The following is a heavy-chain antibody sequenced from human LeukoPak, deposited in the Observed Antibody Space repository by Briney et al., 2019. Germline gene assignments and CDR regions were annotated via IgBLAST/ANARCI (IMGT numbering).Heavy chain of an antibody. CDR1: GYTFTGYY. CDR3: ARVGRNYAGAFDI. Sequence: ASVKVSCKASGYTFTGYYMHWVRQAPGQGLEWMGWINPNSGGTNYAQKVQGRVTMTRDTSISTAYMELSRLRSDDTAVYYCARVGRNYAGAFDIWGQGTMVTVSS. D-gene: IGHD1-7*01. J-gene: IGHJ3*02. V-gene: IGHV1-2*02. CDR2: INPNSGGT.